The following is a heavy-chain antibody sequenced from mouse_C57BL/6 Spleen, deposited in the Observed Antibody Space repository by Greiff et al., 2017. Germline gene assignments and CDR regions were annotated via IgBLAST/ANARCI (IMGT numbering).Heavy chain of an antibody. CDR3: ARGVTVNYYAMDY. D-gene: IGHD2-2*01. J-gene: IGHJ4*01. CDR1: GYTFTDYY. Sequence: VQLQQPGPELVKPGASVKISCKASGYTFTDYYMNWVKQSHGKSLEWIGDINPNNGGTSYNQKFKGKATLTVDKSSSTAYMELRSLTSEDSAVYYCARGVTVNYYAMDYWGQGTSVTVSA. CDR2: INPNNGGT. V-gene: IGHV1-26*01.